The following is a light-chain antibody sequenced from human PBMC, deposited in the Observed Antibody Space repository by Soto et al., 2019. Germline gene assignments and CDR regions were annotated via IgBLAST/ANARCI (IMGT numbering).Light chain of an antibody. V-gene: IGLV1-47*02. CDR2: SNN. CDR3: AAWDDSLSGNV. CDR1: SSNIGSNF. J-gene: IGLJ1*01. Sequence: QSVLTQPPSASGTPGQRVTISCSGSSSNIGSNFVYWYQQLPGTAPKVVIYSNNQRPSGVPDRFSGSKSGTSAPLAISGLRSEDEADYYCAAWDDSLSGNVFGTGTKSPS.